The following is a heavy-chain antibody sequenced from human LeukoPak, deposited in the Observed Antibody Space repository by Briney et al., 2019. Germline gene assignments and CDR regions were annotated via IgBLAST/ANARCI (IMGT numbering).Heavy chain of an antibody. V-gene: IGHV3-30*04. CDR1: GFTFSSYA. CDR3: AKDQGVVGSYDY. D-gene: IGHD3-10*01. Sequence: PGGSLRLSCAASGFTFSSYAMHWVRQAPGKGLEWVAVISYDGSNKYYADSVKGRFTISRDNSKNTLYLQMNSLRGDDTAVYYCAKDQGVVGSYDYWGHGTLATVSS. CDR2: ISYDGSNK. J-gene: IGHJ4*01.